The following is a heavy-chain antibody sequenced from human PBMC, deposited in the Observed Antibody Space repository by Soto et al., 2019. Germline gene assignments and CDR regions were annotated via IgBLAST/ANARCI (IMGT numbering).Heavy chain of an antibody. J-gene: IGHJ4*02. CDR3: ARDAPPGGGYYFDY. D-gene: IGHD3-10*01. CDR1: GFNFRYYS. V-gene: IGHV3-23*01. CDR2: ISASGDTT. Sequence: TGGSMRLSCTAAGFNFRYYSMSWVRQTTGKGLEWVSHISASGDTTYYADSVKGRFTISRDNSKNTLYLQMNSLRAEDTAVYYCARDAPPGGGYYFDYWGQGTLVTVSS.